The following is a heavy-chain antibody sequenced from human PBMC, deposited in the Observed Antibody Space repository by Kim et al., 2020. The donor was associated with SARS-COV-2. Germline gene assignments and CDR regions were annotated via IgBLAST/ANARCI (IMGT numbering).Heavy chain of an antibody. CDR2: IRDISII. CDR1: GFPFTDYT. Sequence: GGSLRLSCAASGFPFTDYTMNWVRQAPGKGLEWISYIRDISIIYYADSVKGRFTISRDNTDNSLYLQMSGLRAEDTALYYCVRDLDYAFDVWGQGTMVTVSS. V-gene: IGHV3-21*05. CDR3: VRDLDYAFDV. J-gene: IGHJ3*01. D-gene: IGHD3-3*01.